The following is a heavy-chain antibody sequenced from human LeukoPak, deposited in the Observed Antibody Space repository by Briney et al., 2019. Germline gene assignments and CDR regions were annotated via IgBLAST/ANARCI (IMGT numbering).Heavy chain of an antibody. D-gene: IGHD1-14*01. CDR1: GVTFSGYL. Sequence: GGALRLSCAASGVTFSGYLMHWGRQAPGKGRGWGSRIIAEGSITNYADSVKGRFTISRDNAKSTLYLQMNSLRAEDTAVYYCARDTGIYYFDYWGQGTLVTVSS. CDR3: ARDTGIYYFDY. CDR2: IIAEGSIT. J-gene: IGHJ4*02. V-gene: IGHV3-74*01.